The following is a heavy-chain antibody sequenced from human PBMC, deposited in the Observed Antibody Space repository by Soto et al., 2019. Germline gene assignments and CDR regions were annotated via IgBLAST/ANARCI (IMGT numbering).Heavy chain of an antibody. D-gene: IGHD3-22*01. CDR3: ARDYPHYYDSSGYYTPSFDY. J-gene: IGHJ4*02. V-gene: IGHV3-53*01. CDR1: GFTVSSNY. CDR2: IYSGGST. Sequence: GGSLRLSCAASGFTVSSNYMSWGRQAPGNGLEWVSVIYSGGSTYYADSAKGRFTISRDNSKNTLYLQMNSLRAEDTAVYYCARDYPHYYDSSGYYTPSFDYWGQGTLVPVSS.